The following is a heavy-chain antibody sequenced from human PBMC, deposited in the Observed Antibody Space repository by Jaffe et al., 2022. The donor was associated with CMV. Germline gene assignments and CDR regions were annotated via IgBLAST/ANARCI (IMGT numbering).Heavy chain of an antibody. V-gene: IGHV5-51*01. CDR3: ARQETVVEMATITTGGAFDI. J-gene: IGHJ3*02. D-gene: IGHD5-12*01. Sequence: EVQLVQSGAEVKKPGESLKISCKGSGYSFTSYWIGWVRQMPGKGLEWMGIIYPGDSDTRYSPSFQGQVTISADKSISTAYLQWSSLKASDTAMYYCARQETVVEMATITTGGAFDIWGQGTMVTVSS. CDR1: GYSFTSYW. CDR2: IYPGDSDT.